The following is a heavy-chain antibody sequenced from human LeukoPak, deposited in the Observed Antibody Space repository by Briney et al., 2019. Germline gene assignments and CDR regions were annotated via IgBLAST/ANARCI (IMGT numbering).Heavy chain of an antibody. CDR2: IYSGGNT. CDR1: GFTVSSNS. CDR3: AQRAGEYSHPYDY. Sequence: GGSLRLSCTVSGFTVSSNSMSWVRQAPGKGLEWVSFIYSGGNTHYSDSVKGRVTIPRDNSKNTLYLQMNSLRADDTAVYYCAQRAGEYSHPYDYWGQGTLVTVSS. J-gene: IGHJ4*02. V-gene: IGHV3-53*01. D-gene: IGHD4-17*01.